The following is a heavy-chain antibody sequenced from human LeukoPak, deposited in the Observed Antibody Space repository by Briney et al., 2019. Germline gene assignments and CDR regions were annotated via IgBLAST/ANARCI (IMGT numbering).Heavy chain of an antibody. V-gene: IGHV1-58*02. D-gene: IGHD1-26*01. CDR2: MVVGSGNT. CDR3: AAAAKWEFDAFDI. CDR1: GFTFTSSA. J-gene: IGHJ3*02. Sequence: SVKVSCKASGFTFTSSAMQWVRQARGQRLEWIGWMVVGSGNTNYAQKFQERVTITRDMSTSTAYMELSSLRSEDTAVYYCAAAAKWEFDAFDIWGQGTMVTVSS.